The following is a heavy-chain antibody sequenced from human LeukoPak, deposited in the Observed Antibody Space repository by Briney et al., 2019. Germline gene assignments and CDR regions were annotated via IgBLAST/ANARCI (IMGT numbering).Heavy chain of an antibody. Sequence: GGSLRLSCAASGFTFSSYGMHWVRQAPGKGLEWVAVIWYDGSNKYYADSVKGRFTISRDNSKNTLSLQMNSLGAEDTAVYYCARDARYDSSGYYYDYWGQGTLVTVSS. D-gene: IGHD3-22*01. CDR2: IWYDGSNK. V-gene: IGHV3-33*08. J-gene: IGHJ4*02. CDR3: ARDARYDSSGYYYDY. CDR1: GFTFSSYG.